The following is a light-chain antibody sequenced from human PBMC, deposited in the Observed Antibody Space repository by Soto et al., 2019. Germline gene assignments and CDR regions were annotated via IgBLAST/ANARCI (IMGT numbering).Light chain of an antibody. V-gene: IGLV1-44*01. J-gene: IGLJ2*01. CDR3: AAWDASLSGVV. CDR2: KDN. CDR1: ISNIGRNT. Sequence: QSALTQPPSASGTPGQRVTISCTGGISNIGRNTVNWYQQVPGTAPKLLMSKDNQRPSGVPDRFSGSKSGTSASLAISGLQSEDEADYYCAAWDASLSGVVFGGGTKVTVL.